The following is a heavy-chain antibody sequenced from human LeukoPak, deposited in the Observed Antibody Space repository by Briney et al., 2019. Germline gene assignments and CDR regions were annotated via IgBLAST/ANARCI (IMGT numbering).Heavy chain of an antibody. CDR2: IWYDGSNK. Sequence: GGSLRLSCEASGFIFSSYGMHWVRQAPGKGLEWVAVIWYDGSNKYYADSVKGRFTISRDNSKNTLYLQMNSLRAEDTAVYYCARGFGITTFWGNWFDPWGQGTLVTVSS. D-gene: IGHD3-10*01. J-gene: IGHJ5*02. CDR1: GFIFSSYG. CDR3: ARGFGITTFWGNWFDP. V-gene: IGHV3-33*01.